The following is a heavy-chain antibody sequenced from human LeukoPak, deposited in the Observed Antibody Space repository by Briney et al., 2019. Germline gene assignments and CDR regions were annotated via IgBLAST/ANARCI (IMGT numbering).Heavy chain of an antibody. V-gene: IGHV3-23*01. CDR3: ARSVVRGAVPSFDY. Sequence: GGSLRLSCAASEFTLSSYGMSWVRQSPGKGLEWVSGISSSGERTYYADSVKGRFTISRDNSKSTLYLQMSSLRAEDTALYYCARSVVRGAVPSFDYWGQGTLVTVSS. CDR1: EFTLSSYG. D-gene: IGHD3-10*01. J-gene: IGHJ4*02. CDR2: ISSSGERT.